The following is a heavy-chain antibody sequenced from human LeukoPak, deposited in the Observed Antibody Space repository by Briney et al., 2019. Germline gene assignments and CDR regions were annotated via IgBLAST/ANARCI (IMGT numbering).Heavy chain of an antibody. J-gene: IGHJ4*02. Sequence: ASVKVSCKVSGYTLTELSMHWVRQAPGKGLEWMGGFDPEDGETIYAQKFQGRVTMTEDTSTDTAYMELSSLRSEDTAVYYCAREPFWSGYYSNLHFDYWGQGTLVTVSS. CDR1: GYTLTELS. D-gene: IGHD3-3*01. V-gene: IGHV1-24*01. CDR2: FDPEDGET. CDR3: AREPFWSGYYSNLHFDY.